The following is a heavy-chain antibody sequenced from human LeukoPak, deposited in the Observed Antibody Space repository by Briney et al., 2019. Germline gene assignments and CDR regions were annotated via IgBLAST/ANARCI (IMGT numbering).Heavy chain of an antibody. CDR2: INPSNGGT. CDR1: GHCFTNFY. V-gene: IGHV1-2*02. J-gene: IGHJ4*02. D-gene: IGHD3-16*01. Sequence: ASETVSCRACGHCFTNFYRNRLRQAHGQGLEWMGWINPSNGGTKYAQKFQGRVTMTRDTSINTAYMELGTLTSDDTAVYYCARVFDYSWGPSDCWGQGTAVTVSS. CDR3: ARVFDYSWGPSDC.